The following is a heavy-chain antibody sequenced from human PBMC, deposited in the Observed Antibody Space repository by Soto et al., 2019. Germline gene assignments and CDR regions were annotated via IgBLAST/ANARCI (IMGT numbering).Heavy chain of an antibody. Sequence: QVQLVQSGAEVKKPGSSVKVSCKASGGTFSSYAISWVRQAPGQGLEWMGGIIPIFGTANYAQKFQGRVIATLGTCNDAQKFPGIVTIPADESTSTAYMELSSLRSEDTAVYYGASGGYSSSCYSGYFDYWGQGTLVTVSS. V-gene: IGHV1-69*12. CDR2: IIPIFGTA. CDR1: GGTFSSYA. D-gene: IGHD6-13*01. CDR3: ASGGYSSSCYSGYFDY. J-gene: IGHJ4*02.